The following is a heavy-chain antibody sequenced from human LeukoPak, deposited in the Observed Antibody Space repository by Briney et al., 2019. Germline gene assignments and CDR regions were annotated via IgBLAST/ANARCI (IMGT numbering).Heavy chain of an antibody. CDR1: GFTFSSYA. CDR3: AKARFATSGSGARFVIDY. D-gene: IGHD6-19*01. J-gene: IGHJ4*02. CDR2: ISGSGGST. V-gene: IGHV3-23*01. Sequence: GGSLRLSCTASGFTFSSYAMSWVRQAPGKGLEWVSAISGSGGSTYYADSVKGRFTISRDNSKNTLYLQMNSLRAEDTAVYYCAKARFATSGSGARFVIDYWGQGTLVTVSS.